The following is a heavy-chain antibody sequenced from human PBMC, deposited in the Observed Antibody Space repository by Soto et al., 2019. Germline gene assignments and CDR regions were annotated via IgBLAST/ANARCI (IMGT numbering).Heavy chain of an antibody. CDR3: ARGSPLRFLEWPLGWFDP. D-gene: IGHD3-3*01. V-gene: IGHV4-30-4*01. CDR1: GGSISSGDYY. J-gene: IGHJ5*02. Sequence: PSETLSLTSTVAGGSISSGDYYLSWIRQPPGKGLEWIGYIYYSGSTYYNPSLKSRVTISVDTSKNQFSLKLSSVTAADTAVYYCARGSPLRFLEWPLGWFDPWGQGTLVTVSS. CDR2: IYYSGST.